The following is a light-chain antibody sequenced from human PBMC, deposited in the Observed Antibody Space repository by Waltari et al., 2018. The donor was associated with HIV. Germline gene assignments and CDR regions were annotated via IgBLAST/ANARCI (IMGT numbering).Light chain of an antibody. CDR2: AAS. J-gene: IGKJ1*01. V-gene: IGKV3-20*01. CDR3: QQYGSSPT. Sequence: EIVLTQSPGTLSLSPGERATLFCRASQSVNSNYLAWYQQRPGQDPRLLIYAASNRATGIPDRFSGSGSGTDFTLIIGRLEPEDFAVYYCQQYGSSPTFGQGTKVDIK. CDR1: QSVNSNY.